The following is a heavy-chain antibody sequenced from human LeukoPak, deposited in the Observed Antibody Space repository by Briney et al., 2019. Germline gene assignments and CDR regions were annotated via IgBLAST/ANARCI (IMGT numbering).Heavy chain of an antibody. CDR2: INHSGST. Sequence: PSETLSLTCAVYGGSFSGYYWSWLRQPPGKGLEWIGEINHSGSTNYNPSLKSRVTISVDTSKNQFSLKLSSVSAADTAVYYCARSYYDSSGYRRTYYFDYWGQGTLVTVSS. J-gene: IGHJ4*02. CDR1: GGSFSGYY. D-gene: IGHD3-22*01. V-gene: IGHV4-34*01. CDR3: ARSYYDSSGYRRTYYFDY.